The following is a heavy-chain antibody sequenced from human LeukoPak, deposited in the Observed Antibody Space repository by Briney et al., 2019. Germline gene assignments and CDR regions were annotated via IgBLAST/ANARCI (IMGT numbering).Heavy chain of an antibody. CDR1: GFTFSSYD. CDR3: ARGRWGAFDI. J-gene: IGHJ3*02. CDR2: IGTAGDT. V-gene: IGHV3-13*01. D-gene: IGHD3-16*01. Sequence: GGSLRLSCVASGFTFSSYDMHWVRQATGKGLECVSAIGTAGDTYYPGSVKGRFTISRENAKNSLYLQMNSLRAGDTAVYYCARGRWGAFDIWGQGTMVTVSS.